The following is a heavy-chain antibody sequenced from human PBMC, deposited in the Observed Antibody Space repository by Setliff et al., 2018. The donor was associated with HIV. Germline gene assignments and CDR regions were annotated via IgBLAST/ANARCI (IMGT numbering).Heavy chain of an antibody. CDR1: GDSVSSRSYY. CDR3: ARERVGAYYYYGMDV. D-gene: IGHD1-26*01. J-gene: IGHJ6*02. Sequence: KTSETLSLTCTVSGDSVSSRSYYWSWIRQPPGKGLEWIGYIYYSGRTNYNPSLKGRVTISVDTSKNQFSLKLSSVTAADTAVYYCARERVGAYYYYGMDVWGQGTTVTVSS. CDR2: IYYSGRT. V-gene: IGHV4-61*01.